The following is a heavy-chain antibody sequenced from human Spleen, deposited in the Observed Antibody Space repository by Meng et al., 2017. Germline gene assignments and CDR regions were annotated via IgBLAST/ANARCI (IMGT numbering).Heavy chain of an antibody. CDR1: GESVSSNSDN. Sequence: EKLQQSVPRLVKPSQTLSPICAFSGESVSSNSDNWNWIRQSPSKCLEWLGRTIYMSKWYNEYAVSLKSRITINPDTSKNQFSLQLNSVTPEDTAVYYCAREKDTGTYPLYFVYWGQGTLVTVSS. CDR2: TIYMSKWYN. V-gene: IGHV6-1*01. D-gene: IGHD2-15*01. J-gene: IGHJ4*02. CDR3: AREKDTGTYPLYFVY.